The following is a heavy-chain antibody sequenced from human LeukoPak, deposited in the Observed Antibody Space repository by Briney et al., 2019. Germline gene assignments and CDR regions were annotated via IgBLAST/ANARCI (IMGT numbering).Heavy chain of an antibody. CDR2: IFPVFGTA. V-gene: IGHV1-69*13. CDR3: ARLKSGYPDSDY. CDR1: GGTFSSYA. J-gene: IGHJ4*02. D-gene: IGHD3-22*01. Sequence: SVKVSCKASGGTFSSYAISWVRQAPGQGLEWMGGIFPVFGTANYAQKCQGRVTITADESTSTAYMELSSLRSEDTAVYYCARLKSGYPDSDYWGQGTLVTVSS.